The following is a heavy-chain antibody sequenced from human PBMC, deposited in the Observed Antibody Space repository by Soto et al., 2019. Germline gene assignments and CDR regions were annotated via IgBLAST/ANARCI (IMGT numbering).Heavy chain of an antibody. CDR1: GDSISGGYY. CDR2: VSPIGTP. V-gene: IGHV4-31*03. Sequence: QVQLQESGPGLVKPSQTLSLTCSVSGDSISGGYYWSWIRQHPGKGLEWIGYVSPIGTPYYSPSPSXXVSISRHTSKNQLSLEVRSVSAADTAVYYCARDRGSYGMDVWGQGTTVTVSS. J-gene: IGHJ6*02. CDR3: ARDRGSYGMDV.